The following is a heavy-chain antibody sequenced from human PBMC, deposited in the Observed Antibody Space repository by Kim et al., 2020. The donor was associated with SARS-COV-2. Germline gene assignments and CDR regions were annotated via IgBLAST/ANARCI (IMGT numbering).Heavy chain of an antibody. D-gene: IGHD3-3*01. Sequence: GRFTISRDDSKSIAYLQMNSLKTEDTAVYYCTRDDYYDFWSGYSETYFDYWGQGTLVTVSS. V-gene: IGHV3-49*02. CDR3: TRDDYYDFWSGYSETYFDY. J-gene: IGHJ4*02.